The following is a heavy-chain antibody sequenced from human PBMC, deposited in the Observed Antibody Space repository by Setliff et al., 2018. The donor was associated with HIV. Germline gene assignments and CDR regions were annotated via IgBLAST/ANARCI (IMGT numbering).Heavy chain of an antibody. D-gene: IGHD3-10*01. CDR1: GGSISSHY. V-gene: IGHV4-59*11. CDR2: IYYSGST. CDR3: ARDGPLEGSYRYYDYYMDG. Sequence: SETLSLTCTVSGGSISSHYWSWIRQPPGKGLEWIGYIYYSGSTNYNPTLKSRVTISVDTSKNQFSLKLSSVTAADTAVDYCARDGPLEGSYRYYDYYMDGWGKGTTVTVSS. J-gene: IGHJ6*03.